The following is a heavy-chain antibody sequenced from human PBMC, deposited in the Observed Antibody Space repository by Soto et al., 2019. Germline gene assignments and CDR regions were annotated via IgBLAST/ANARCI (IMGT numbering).Heavy chain of an antibody. Sequence: QVQLQESGPGLVEPSGTLSLTCAVSGGSISSSNWWSWVRQSPGKGLEWIGEVDLAGNTRYNPSLRSRVTISADKSKSQFSLKLTSVTAADTAVYYCARHGAFDFDRWGQGTLVTVSS. V-gene: IGHV4-4*02. D-gene: IGHD3-10*01. J-gene: IGHJ4*02. CDR3: ARHGAFDFDR. CDR2: VDLAGNT. CDR1: GGSISSSNW.